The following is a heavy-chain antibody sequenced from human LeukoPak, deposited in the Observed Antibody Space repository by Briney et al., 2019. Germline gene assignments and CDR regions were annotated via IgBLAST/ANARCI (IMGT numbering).Heavy chain of an antibody. D-gene: IGHD2-21*02. CDR3: ARDPIVVVTAGGYFDY. J-gene: IGHJ4*02. CDR1: GFTFSSYW. V-gene: IGHV3-7*01. CDR2: IKQDGSEK. Sequence: GGSLRLSCAASGFTFSSYWMSWVRQAPGKGLEWVANIKQDGSEKYYVDSVKGRFTISRDNAKNSLYLQMNSLRAEDTAVYYCARDPIVVVTAGGYFDYWGQGTLVTVSS.